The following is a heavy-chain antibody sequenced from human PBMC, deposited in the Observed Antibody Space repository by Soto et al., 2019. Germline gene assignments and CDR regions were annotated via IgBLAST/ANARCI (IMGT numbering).Heavy chain of an antibody. J-gene: IGHJ4*02. CDR1: GGTFSSYA. CDR3: ARWQIVAIVALYYFYY. D-gene: IGHD5-12*01. CDR2: IIPIFGTA. V-gene: IGHV1-69*13. Sequence: GASVKVSCKASGGTFSSYAISWVRQAPGQGREWMGGIIPIFGTANYAQKFQGRVTMTAGEATSTAYMELSGLSSEDTAVYYCARWQIVAIVALYYFYYWGQGSLVSVS.